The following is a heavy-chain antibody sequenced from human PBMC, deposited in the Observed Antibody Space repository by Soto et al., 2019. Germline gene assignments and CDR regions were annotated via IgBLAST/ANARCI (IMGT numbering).Heavy chain of an antibody. Sequence: VKVSCKASGGTFSSYTISWVRQAPGQGLEWMGRIIPILGIANYAQKFQGRVTITADKSTSTAYMELSSLRSEDTAVYYCARSDIVVVPAAMDYYYYYMDVWGKGTTVTVSS. D-gene: IGHD2-2*01. CDR1: GGTFSSYT. V-gene: IGHV1-69*02. CDR3: ARSDIVVVPAAMDYYYYYMDV. CDR2: IIPILGIA. J-gene: IGHJ6*03.